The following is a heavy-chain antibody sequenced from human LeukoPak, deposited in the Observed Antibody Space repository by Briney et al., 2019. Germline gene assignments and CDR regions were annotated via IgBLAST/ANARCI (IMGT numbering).Heavy chain of an antibody. V-gene: IGHV1-69*04. CDR3: ARTGYDFWTLDY. CDR2: IIPILGIA. D-gene: IGHD3-3*01. Sequence: SVKVSCKASGGTFSSYAISWVRQPPGQGLEWMGRIIPILGIANYAQKFQGRVTMTRDMSTSTVYMELSSRRSEDTAVYYCARTGYDFWTLDYWGQGTLVTVSS. CDR1: GGTFSSYA. J-gene: IGHJ4*02.